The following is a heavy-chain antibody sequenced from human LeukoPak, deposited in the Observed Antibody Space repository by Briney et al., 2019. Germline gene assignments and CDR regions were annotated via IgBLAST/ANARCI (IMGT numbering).Heavy chain of an antibody. CDR1: GGSFSGYY. CDR3: ARANWNYVLDY. J-gene: IGHJ4*02. CDR2: INHSGST. V-gene: IGHV4-34*01. Sequence: SETLSLTCAVYGGSFSGYYWSWIRQPPGKGLEWIGEINHSGSTNYNPSLKSRVTISVDTSKNQFSLKLSSVTAADTAVYYRARANWNYVLDYWGQGTLVTVSS. D-gene: IGHD1-7*01.